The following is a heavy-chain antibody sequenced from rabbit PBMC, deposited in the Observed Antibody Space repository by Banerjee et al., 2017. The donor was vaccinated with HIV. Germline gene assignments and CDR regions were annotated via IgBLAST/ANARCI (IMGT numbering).Heavy chain of an antibody. CDR2: IDTGSRDFT. CDR1: GFSFSDYVY. D-gene: IGHD8-1*01. J-gene: IGHJ4*01. V-gene: IGHV1S45*01. CDR3: ARNPYHADGSAL. Sequence: QEQLEETGGGLVTPGGNLTLTCTASGFSFSDYVYMCWVRQAPGKGLEWVACIDTGSRDFTYYASWAKGRFTFSKTSSTTVTLQMTSLTAADTATYFCARNPYHADGSALWGPGTLVTVS.